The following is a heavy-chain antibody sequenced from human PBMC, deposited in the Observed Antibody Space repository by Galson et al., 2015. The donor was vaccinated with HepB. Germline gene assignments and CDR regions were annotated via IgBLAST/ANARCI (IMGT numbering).Heavy chain of an antibody. CDR2: ISYDGSNK. CDR3: AKPPRSDLYSGYGYFDY. Sequence: SLRISCAASGFTFSSYGMHWVRQAPGKGLEWVAAISYDGSNKYYVDSVKGRFTISRDNSKNTLYLQMNSLRAEDTAVYYCAKPPRSDLYSGYGYFDYWGQGTLVTVSS. J-gene: IGHJ4*02. D-gene: IGHD5-12*01. V-gene: IGHV3-30*18. CDR1: GFTFSSYG.